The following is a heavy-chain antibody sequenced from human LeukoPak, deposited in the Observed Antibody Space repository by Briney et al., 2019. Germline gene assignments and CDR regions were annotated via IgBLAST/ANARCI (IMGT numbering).Heavy chain of an antibody. CDR1: GYTFTSYY. D-gene: IGHD6-13*01. J-gene: IGHJ4*02. Sequence: ASVKVSCKASGYTFTSYYMHWVRQAPGQGLEWMGLINPTGGSTGYAQKLQGRVTMTTDTSTSTAYMELRSLRSDDTAVYYCARARQQLVALTFWGQGTLVTVSS. CDR3: ARARQQLVALTF. V-gene: IGHV1-46*01. CDR2: INPTGGST.